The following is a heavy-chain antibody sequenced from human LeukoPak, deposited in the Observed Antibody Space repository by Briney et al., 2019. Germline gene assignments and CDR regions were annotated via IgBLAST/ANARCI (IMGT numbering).Heavy chain of an antibody. CDR1: GFTFSSYS. CDR3: ARDPHSLDY. J-gene: IGHJ4*02. V-gene: IGHV3-48*01. CDR2: IAYTGTI. Sequence: GGSLRLSCTASGFTFSSYSMNWVRQAPGKGLEWVAYIAYTGTIHYADSVRGRSAISRDNAKSSLFLQLNSLRAEDTAVYYCARDPHSLDYWGQGTLVTVSS.